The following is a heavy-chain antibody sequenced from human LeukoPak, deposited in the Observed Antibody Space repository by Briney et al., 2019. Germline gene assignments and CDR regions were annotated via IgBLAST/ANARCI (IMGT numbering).Heavy chain of an antibody. Sequence: GGSLRLSCAASGFTFSSFTMNWVRQAPGKGLEWVADIEQDGGEKYYVDSVKGRFTISRDNAKNSLYLQMNSLRAEDTAVYYCARVKRDILTGYSIFDYWGQGTLVTVSS. V-gene: IGHV3-7*03. J-gene: IGHJ4*02. D-gene: IGHD3-9*01. CDR2: IEQDGGEK. CDR3: ARVKRDILTGYSIFDY. CDR1: GFTFSSFT.